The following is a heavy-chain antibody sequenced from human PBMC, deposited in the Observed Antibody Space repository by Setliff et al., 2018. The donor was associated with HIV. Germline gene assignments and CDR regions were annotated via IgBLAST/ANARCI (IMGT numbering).Heavy chain of an antibody. CDR1: GGTFSSYA. D-gene: IGHD1-26*01. CDR3: AEGGEGATLTWYYYYIMDV. Sequence: GASVKVSCKASGGTFSSYAISWVRQAPGQGLEWMGGIIPIFGTANYAQKFQGRVTITTDESTSTAYMELSSLRAEDTAVYYCAEGGEGATLTWYYYYIMDVWGQGTTVTVSS. CDR2: IIPIFGTA. J-gene: IGHJ6*02. V-gene: IGHV1-69*05.